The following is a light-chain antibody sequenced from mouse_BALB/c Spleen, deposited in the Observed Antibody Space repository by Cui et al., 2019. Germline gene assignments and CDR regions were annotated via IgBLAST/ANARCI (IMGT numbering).Light chain of an antibody. J-gene: IGKJ2*01. CDR3: HQRSSYT. CDR2: DTS. Sequence: QIFLTQSPAIMSASSWDKLTMTCRPSSSISYMHWYQQKPVTSPKRWTYDTSNLASAVPARFSGSGSGTSYSLTISSMEAEDAATYYCHQRSSYTFGGGTKLEIK. CDR1: SSISY. V-gene: IGKV4-70*01.